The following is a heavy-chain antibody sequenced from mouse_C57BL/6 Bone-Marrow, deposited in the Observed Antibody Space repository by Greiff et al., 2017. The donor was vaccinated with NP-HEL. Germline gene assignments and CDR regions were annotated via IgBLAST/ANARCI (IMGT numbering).Heavy chain of an antibody. CDR3: ARDYGSSYDYFDY. J-gene: IGHJ2*01. CDR2: IYPGSGST. D-gene: IGHD1-1*01. Sequence: VKLQQPGAELVKPGASVKMSCKASGYTFTSYWITWVKQRPGQGLEWIGDIYPGSGSTNYNEKFKSKATLTVDKSSSTAYMQLSSLTSEDSAVYYCARDYGSSYDYFDYWGQGTTLTVSS. CDR1: GYTFTSYW. V-gene: IGHV1-55*01.